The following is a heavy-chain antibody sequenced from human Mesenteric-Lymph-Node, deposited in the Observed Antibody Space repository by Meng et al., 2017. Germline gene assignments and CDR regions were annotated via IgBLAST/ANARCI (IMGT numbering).Heavy chain of an antibody. J-gene: IGHJ4*02. V-gene: IGHV3-7*01. CDR1: GFTFSSYW. D-gene: IGHD4-17*01. CDR3: ASADYGDYEAPLAGY. Sequence: GESLKISCAASGFTFSSYWMSWVRQAPGKGLEWVANIKQDGSEKYYVDSVKGRFTISRDNAKNSLYLQMNSLRAEDTAVYYCASADYGDYEAPLAGYWGQGNLVNGAS. CDR2: IKQDGSEK.